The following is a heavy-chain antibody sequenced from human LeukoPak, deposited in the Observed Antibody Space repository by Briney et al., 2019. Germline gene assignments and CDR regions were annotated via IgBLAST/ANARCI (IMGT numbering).Heavy chain of an antibody. J-gene: IGHJ2*01. CDR2: ISSSGNTK. D-gene: IGHD6-6*01. V-gene: IGHV3-48*03. CDR3: ARDYEQLGLDWYFDL. CDR1: GFTFSSHE. Sequence: GGSLRLSCTASGFTFSSHEMNWVRQAPGKGLEWVSYISSSGNTKYYADSVRGRFTISRDNAKNSLYLQMNSLRAEDTAVYYCARDYEQLGLDWYFDLWGRGTLVTVSS.